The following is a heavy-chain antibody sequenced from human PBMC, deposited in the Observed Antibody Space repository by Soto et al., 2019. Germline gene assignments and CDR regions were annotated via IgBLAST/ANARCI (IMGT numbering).Heavy chain of an antibody. D-gene: IGHD1-1*01. J-gene: IGHJ6*03. CDR2: INHSGST. Sequence: ASETLSLTCAVYGGSFSGYYWSWIRQPPGKGLEWIGEINHSGSTNYNPSLKSRVTISVDTSKNQFSLKLSSVTAADTAVYYCASPWDDPLSYYMDVWGKGTTVTVSS. CDR3: ASPWDDPLSYYMDV. CDR1: GGSFSGYY. V-gene: IGHV4-34*01.